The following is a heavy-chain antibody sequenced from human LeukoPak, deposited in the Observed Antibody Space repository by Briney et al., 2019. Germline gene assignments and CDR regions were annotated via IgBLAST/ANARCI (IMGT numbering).Heavy chain of an antibody. V-gene: IGHV3-23*01. Sequence: GGSLRLSCAASGFHFSSYAISWVRQAPGKGLEWVSAIRGSGGIRYYADSVKGWFAISRDNSKNTLYLQMNSLRVEDTAIYYCAKLRLSIAAALPNDHWGQGTLVTVSS. CDR3: AKLRLSIAAALPNDH. CDR1: GFHFSSYA. J-gene: IGHJ4*02. CDR2: IRGSGGIR. D-gene: IGHD6-13*01.